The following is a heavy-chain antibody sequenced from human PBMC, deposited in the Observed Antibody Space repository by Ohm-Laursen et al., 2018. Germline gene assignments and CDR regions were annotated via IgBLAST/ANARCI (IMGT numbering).Heavy chain of an antibody. CDR3: ARGYYDSRGSAFEI. V-gene: IGHV1-46*01. CDR2: LNPTRGGTRT. J-gene: IGHJ3*02. D-gene: IGHD3-22*01. CDR1: GGTFSSYA. Sequence: ASVKVSCKASGGTFSSYAISWVRQAPGQGFEWMGILNPTRGGTRTSLSQRFQDRVTMTRDTSASTAYMELSSLRSGDTAVYYCARGYYDSRGSAFEIWGQGTMVTVSS.